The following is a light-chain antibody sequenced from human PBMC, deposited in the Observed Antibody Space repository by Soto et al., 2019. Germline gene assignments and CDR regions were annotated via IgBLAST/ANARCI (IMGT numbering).Light chain of an antibody. V-gene: IGKV3-11*01. CDR2: DAS. CDR1: QSINRY. CDR3: QQRSNWPPT. Sequence: VMTQSPATLSVSPGERATLSCTASQSINRYLAWYQQKPGQAPRLLIYDASNRATGIPARFSGSGSGTDFTLTISSLEPEDFAVYYCQQRSNWPPTFGQGTKVDI. J-gene: IGKJ1*01.